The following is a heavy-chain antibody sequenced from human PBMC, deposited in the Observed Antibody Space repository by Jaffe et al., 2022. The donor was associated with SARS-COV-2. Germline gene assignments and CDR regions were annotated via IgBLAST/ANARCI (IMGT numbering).Heavy chain of an antibody. V-gene: IGHV3-21*01. CDR1: GFTFSSYS. D-gene: IGHD3-3*01. J-gene: IGHJ6*02. CDR3: ARGGRFLEWLSKLYYYYGMDV. CDR2: ISSSSSYI. Sequence: EVQLVESGGGLVKPGGSLRLSCAASGFTFSSYSMNWVRQAPGKGLEWVSSISSSSSYIYYADSVKGRFTISRDNAKNSLYLQMNSLRAEDTAVYYCARGGRFLEWLSKLYYYYGMDVWGQGTTVTVSS.